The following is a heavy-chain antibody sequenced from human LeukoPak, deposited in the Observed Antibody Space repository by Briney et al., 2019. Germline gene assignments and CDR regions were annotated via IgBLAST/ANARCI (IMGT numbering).Heavy chain of an antibody. V-gene: IGHV4-39*07. CDR1: GGSISSSSYY. CDR3: ARERGAAAFDY. J-gene: IGHJ4*02. Sequence: SETLSLTCTVPGGSISSSSYYWGWIRQPPGKGLEWIGSIYYSGSTYYNPSLKSRVTISVDTSKNQFSLKLSSVTAADTAVYYCARERGAAAFDYWGQGTLVTVSS. D-gene: IGHD6-13*01. CDR2: IYYSGST.